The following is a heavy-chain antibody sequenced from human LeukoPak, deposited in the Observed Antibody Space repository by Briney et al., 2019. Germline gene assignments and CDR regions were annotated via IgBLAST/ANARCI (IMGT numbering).Heavy chain of an antibody. D-gene: IGHD2-2*01. Sequence: SETLSLTCAVYGGSFSGYYWSWIRQPPGKGLGWIGEINHSGSTNYNPSLKSRVTISVDTSKNQFSLKLSSVTAADTAVYYCARFRYCSSTSCYPAYYYYGMDVWGQGTTVTVSS. CDR3: ARFRYCSSTSCYPAYYYYGMDV. J-gene: IGHJ6*02. CDR2: INHSGST. CDR1: GGSFSGYY. V-gene: IGHV4-34*01.